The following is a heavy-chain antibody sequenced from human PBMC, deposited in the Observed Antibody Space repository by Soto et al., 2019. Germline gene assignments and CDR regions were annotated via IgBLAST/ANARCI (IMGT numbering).Heavy chain of an antibody. CDR2: IYHSGST. CDR1: GGSISSSNW. D-gene: IGHD3-10*02. CDR3: ASVRGGYYYAMDV. V-gene: IGHV4-4*02. J-gene: IGHJ6*02. Sequence: QVQLQESGPGLVKPSGTLSLTCAVSGGSISSSNWWSWVRQPPGKGLEWIGEIYHSGSTNYNPSLKSRVTLSVDKSKNQCSLKRSSVTAADTAVYYCASVRGGYYYAMDVWGQGTTVTVSS.